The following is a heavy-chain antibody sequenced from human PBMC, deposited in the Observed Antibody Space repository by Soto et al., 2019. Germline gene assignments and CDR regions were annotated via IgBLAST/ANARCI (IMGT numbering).Heavy chain of an antibody. CDR3: ARAGGYYYDSSGYTNGNGMDV. CDR1: GFTFSSYA. D-gene: IGHD3-22*01. Sequence: QVQLVESGGGVVQPGRSLRLSCAASGFTFSSYAMHRVRQAPGKGLEWVAVISYDGSNKYYADSVKGRFTISRDNSKNTLYLQMNSLRAEDTAVYYCARAGGYYYDSSGYTNGNGMDVWGQGTTVTVSS. CDR2: ISYDGSNK. J-gene: IGHJ6*02. V-gene: IGHV3-30-3*01.